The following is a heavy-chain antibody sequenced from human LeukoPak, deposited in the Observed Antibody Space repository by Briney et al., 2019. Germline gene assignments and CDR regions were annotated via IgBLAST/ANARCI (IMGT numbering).Heavy chain of an antibody. V-gene: IGHV3-48*02. CDR1: AFTFSSYT. CDR2: ITSTSSTV. Sequence: GGSLRLSCAASAFTFSSYTMNWVCQAPGKGLEWVSYITSTSSTVYYADSVKGRFTVSRDNAKNSLYLQMNSLRDEDTAMFYCARVGDGYSVNYFDFWGQGTLVTVSS. D-gene: IGHD5-24*01. CDR3: ARVGDGYSVNYFDF. J-gene: IGHJ4*02.